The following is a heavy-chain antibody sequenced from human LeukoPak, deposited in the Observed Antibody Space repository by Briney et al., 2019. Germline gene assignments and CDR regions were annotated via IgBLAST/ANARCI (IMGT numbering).Heavy chain of an antibody. CDR1: GGSISSGGYD. J-gene: IGHJ4*02. CDR2: IYYSGST. D-gene: IGHD3-22*01. V-gene: IGHV4-31*01. CDR3: ARRTYYYDSSGYLFDY. Sequence: NPSETLSLTCTVSGGSISSGGYDWSWIRRHPGKGLEGIGDIYYSGSTYYNPSLKSQVTISVDTSKNQFSLKLSSVTAADTAVYYCARRTYYYDSSGYLFDYWGQGTLVTVSS.